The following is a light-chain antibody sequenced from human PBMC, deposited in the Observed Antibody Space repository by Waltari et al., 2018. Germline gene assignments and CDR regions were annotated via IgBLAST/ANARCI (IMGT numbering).Light chain of an antibody. J-gene: IGKJ1*01. CDR2: DAS. V-gene: IGKV3-11*01. CDR1: QSVSSY. Sequence: EIVLTQSPATLSLSPGERATLPGRASQSVSSYLAWDQQNPGQAPRLLIYDASNRATGIPARFSGSGSGTDFTLTISSLEPEDFAVYYCQQYNNWPRTFGQGTKVEIK. CDR3: QQYNNWPRT.